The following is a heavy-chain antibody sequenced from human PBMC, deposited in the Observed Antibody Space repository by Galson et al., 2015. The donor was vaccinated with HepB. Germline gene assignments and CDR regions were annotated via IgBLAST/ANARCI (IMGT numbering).Heavy chain of an antibody. V-gene: IGHV5-51*01. CDR1: GYTFTNYW. Sequence: QSGAEVKKPGESLKISCKGSGYTFTNYWIGWVRQMPGKGLEWMGLIYPGDSDTRYSPSFQGLVTMSADKSISTAYLQWSSLKASDAAIYYCARLPTWYISGFESWGQGTLVTVSS. D-gene: IGHD1-14*01. CDR3: ARLPTWYISGFES. CDR2: IYPGDSDT. J-gene: IGHJ4*02.